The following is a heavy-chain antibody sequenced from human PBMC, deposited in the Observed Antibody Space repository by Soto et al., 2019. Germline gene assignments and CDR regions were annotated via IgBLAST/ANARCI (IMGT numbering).Heavy chain of an antibody. J-gene: IGHJ4*02. D-gene: IGHD6-19*01. Sequence: SETLSLTCTVSGDSVTSDNKYWSWIRQPPGKALERIAYIRSSGSTNYNPSLKSRVTISRDTSKNQFSLKMTSVTAEDTAVYYCARSGGGSGWLGGQGTLVTVSS. CDR3: ARSGGGSGWL. CDR2: IRSSGST. V-gene: IGHV4-61*01. CDR1: GDSVTSDNKY.